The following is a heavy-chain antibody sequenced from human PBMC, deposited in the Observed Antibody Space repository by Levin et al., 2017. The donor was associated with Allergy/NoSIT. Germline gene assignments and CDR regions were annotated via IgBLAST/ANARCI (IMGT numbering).Heavy chain of an antibody. CDR3: AGAGTYCDGWSGWR. Sequence: SCDVSGYSISSGYYWGWIRQSPGKALEWIGSIYHSGSTYYNPSLKSRVTISVDTSKNQFSLKLNSVTAADTAMYYCAGAGTYCDGWSGWRWGQGTLVTVSS. CDR2: IYHSGST. CDR1: GYSISSGYY. V-gene: IGHV4-38-2*01. J-gene: IGHJ4*02. D-gene: IGHD3-3*01.